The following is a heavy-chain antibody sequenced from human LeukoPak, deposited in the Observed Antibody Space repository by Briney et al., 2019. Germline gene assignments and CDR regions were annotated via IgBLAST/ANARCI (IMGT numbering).Heavy chain of an antibody. V-gene: IGHV4-59*01. J-gene: IGHJ4*02. CDR2: IYYSGST. CDR1: GGSISSYY. Sequence: SETLSLTCTVSGGSISSYYWGWIRQPPGKGLEWIGYIYYSGSTNYNPSLKSRVTISVDTSKNQFSLKLSSVTAADTAVYYCARVTAPEVIIDYWGQGTLVTVSS. D-gene: IGHD3-22*01. CDR3: ARVTAPEVIIDY.